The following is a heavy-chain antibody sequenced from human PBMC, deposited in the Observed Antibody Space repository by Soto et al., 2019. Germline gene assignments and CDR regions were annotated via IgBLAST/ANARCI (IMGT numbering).Heavy chain of an antibody. CDR2: IKQDGSEK. D-gene: IGHD6-6*01. Sequence: GGSLRLSCAASGFTFSSYWMSWVRQAPGKGLEWVANIKQDGSEKYYVDSVKGRFTISRDNAKNSLYLQMNSLRAEDTAVYYCAREKECCEEAARLQWYDYWGQGTLVTVSS. J-gene: IGHJ4*02. V-gene: IGHV3-7*01. CDR3: AREKECCEEAARLQWYDY. CDR1: GFTFSSYW.